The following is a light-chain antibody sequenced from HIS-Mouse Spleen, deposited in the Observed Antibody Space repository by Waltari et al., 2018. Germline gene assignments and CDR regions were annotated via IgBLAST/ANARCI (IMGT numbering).Light chain of an antibody. CDR2: EVS. V-gene: IGLV2-8*01. CDR1: SSDVAGYNS. CDR3: NSYAGSNNLV. J-gene: IGLJ3*02. Sequence: QPALTQPPSASGSPGQSVTISCTGTSSDVAGYNSVSWYQPHPGKAPKLMIYEVSKRPPGVPDRFSGSKSGNTAALTVSGLQAEDEADYYCNSYAGSNNLVFGGGTKLTVL.